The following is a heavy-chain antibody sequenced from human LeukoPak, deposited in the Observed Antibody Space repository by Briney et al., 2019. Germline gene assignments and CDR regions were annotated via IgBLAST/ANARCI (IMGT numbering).Heavy chain of an antibody. CDR2: ISDSSSTI. CDR1: GFTFSSYG. V-gene: IGHV3-48*03. Sequence: PGGSLRLSCAASGFTFSSYGMNWVRQAPGKGLEWVSYISDSSSTIYYADSVKGRLIISRDNAKNSLYLQMNSLRAEDTAVYYCARWGATGYGDYWGQGTLVTVSS. CDR3: ARWGATGYGDY. J-gene: IGHJ4*02. D-gene: IGHD3-9*01.